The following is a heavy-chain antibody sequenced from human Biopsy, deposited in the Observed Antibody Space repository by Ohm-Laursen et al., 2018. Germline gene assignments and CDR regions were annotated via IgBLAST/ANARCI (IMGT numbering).Heavy chain of an antibody. CDR1: GGSMGSFF. J-gene: IGHJ4*02. Sequence: SDTLSLTCTVSGGSMGSFFWSWIRQPPGKGLEWIGYIYYSGSTNYNPSLRSRVTISVDRSKNQFSLELSSVTAADTAVYYCARVGAGAPSIDYFDYWGQGALVTVSS. CDR3: ARVGAGAPSIDYFDY. V-gene: IGHV4-59*07. CDR2: IYYSGST. D-gene: IGHD1-26*01.